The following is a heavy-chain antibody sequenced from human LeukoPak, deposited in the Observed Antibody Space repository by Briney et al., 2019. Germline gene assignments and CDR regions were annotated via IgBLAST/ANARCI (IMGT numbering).Heavy chain of an antibody. CDR2: IIPIFGTA. V-gene: IGHV1-69*13. J-gene: IGHJ6*04. D-gene: IGHD3-9*01. CDR1: GGTFSSYA. Sequence: SVKVSCKASGGTFSSYAISWVRQAPGQGLEWMGGIIPIFGTANYAQKFQGRVTITADESTSTAYMELSSLRSEDTAVYYCARGRFSDWYRRYYYYGMDVWGKGTTVTVSS. CDR3: ARGRFSDWYRRYYYYGMDV.